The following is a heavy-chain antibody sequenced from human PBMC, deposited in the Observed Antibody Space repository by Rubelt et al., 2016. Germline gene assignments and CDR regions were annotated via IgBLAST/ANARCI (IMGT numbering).Heavy chain of an antibody. CDR1: GGSFSGYY. CDR2: INHSGKT. Sequence: QVQLQQWGAGLLKPSETLSLTCAVYGGSFSGYYWSWIRQPPGKGLEWIGEINHSGKTNYNPSLKSRVTVSVDPSKKQSTLKRGSVTAADTAVYYWAGWWEVLQAFDYWGQGTLVTVSS. D-gene: IGHD1-26*01. J-gene: IGHJ4*02. V-gene: IGHV4-34*01. CDR3: AGWWEVLQAFDY.